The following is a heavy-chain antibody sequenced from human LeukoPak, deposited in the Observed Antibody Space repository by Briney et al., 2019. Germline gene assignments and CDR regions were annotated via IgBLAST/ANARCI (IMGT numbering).Heavy chain of an antibody. Sequence: PGGSLRLSCAASGFSFSSSAMHWVRQAPGKGLEWVSGISDSGDRAHYADSVKGRFTISRDNSKNTLYLQMNSLRAEDTAVYFCAKQTTGYSGSGVDFWGQGTLVTVSS. CDR2: ISDSGDRA. CDR3: AKQTTGYSGSGVDF. J-gene: IGHJ4*02. CDR1: GFSFSSSA. V-gene: IGHV3-23*01. D-gene: IGHD3-10*01.